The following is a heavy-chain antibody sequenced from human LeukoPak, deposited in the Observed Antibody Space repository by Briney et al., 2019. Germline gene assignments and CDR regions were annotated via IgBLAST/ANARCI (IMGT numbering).Heavy chain of an antibody. CDR3: TSPEGFWSGYIDYYGMDV. J-gene: IGHJ6*02. V-gene: IGHV3-15*01. CDR2: IKSKTDVGTT. CDR1: GFTFSNAW. Sequence: PGGSLRLSCAASGFTFSNAWMSWVRQAPGKGMEWVGRIKSKTDVGTTDYAATVKGRFTISRDDSKNTLYLQMNSLKTEDTAVYYCTSPEGFWSGYIDYYGMDVWGQGTTVTVSS. D-gene: IGHD3-3*01.